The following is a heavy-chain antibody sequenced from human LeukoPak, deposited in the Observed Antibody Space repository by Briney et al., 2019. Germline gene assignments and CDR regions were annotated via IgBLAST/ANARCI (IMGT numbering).Heavy chain of an antibody. CDR1: GFTFSSYD. V-gene: IGHV3-23*01. J-gene: IGHJ4*02. D-gene: IGHD1-26*01. CDR2: ISGSGDRT. Sequence: GGSLRLSCAASGFTFSSYDVSWVRQAPGKGLEWVSAISGSGDRTHYADSVKGRSTISRDNSKNTLYLQINSLRAEDTAVYYCAKPSSGNYPPTGYWGQGTLVTVSS. CDR3: AKPSSGNYPPTGY.